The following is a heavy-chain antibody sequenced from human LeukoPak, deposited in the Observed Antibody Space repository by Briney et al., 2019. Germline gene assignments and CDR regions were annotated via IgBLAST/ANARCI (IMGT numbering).Heavy chain of an antibody. CDR2: IYYSGST. Sequence: PSETLSLTCTVSGGSISSSSYYWGWIRQPPGKGLEWIGSIYYSGSTYYNPSLKSRVTISVDTSKNQFSLKLSSVTAADTAVYYCAREQAERAFDIWGQGTMVTVSS. CDR1: GGSISSSSYY. J-gene: IGHJ3*02. D-gene: IGHD1-1*01. CDR3: AREQAERAFDI. V-gene: IGHV4-39*07.